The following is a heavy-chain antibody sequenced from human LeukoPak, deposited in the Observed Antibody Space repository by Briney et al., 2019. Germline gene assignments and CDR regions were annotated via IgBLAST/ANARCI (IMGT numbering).Heavy chain of an antibody. V-gene: IGHV3-73*01. CDR2: IRTKANNYAT. Sequence: SGGSLRLSCAASGSTFSGSAMHWVRLASGKGLEWVGLIRTKANNYATAYAASVEGRFIISRDDSKNTVYLQMNSLNTEDTAIYYCTRGDYNYGLLKYYYMDVWGKGTTVTVSS. CDR3: TRGDYNYGLLKYYYMDV. CDR1: GSTFSGSA. J-gene: IGHJ6*03. D-gene: IGHD5-18*01.